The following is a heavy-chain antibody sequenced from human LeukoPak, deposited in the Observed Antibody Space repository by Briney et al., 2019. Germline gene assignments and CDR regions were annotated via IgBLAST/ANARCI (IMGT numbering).Heavy chain of an antibody. CDR2: IYTSGST. D-gene: IGHD5-24*01. V-gene: IGHV4-61*02. J-gene: IGHJ4*02. Sequence: PSETLSLTCTVSGGSISSGSYYWSWIRQPAGKGLEWIGRIYTSGSTNYNPSLKSRVTISVDTSKNQFSLKLSSVTAADTAVYYCAREADRWLQLDYWGQGTLVTVSS. CDR3: AREADRWLQLDY. CDR1: GGSISSGSYY.